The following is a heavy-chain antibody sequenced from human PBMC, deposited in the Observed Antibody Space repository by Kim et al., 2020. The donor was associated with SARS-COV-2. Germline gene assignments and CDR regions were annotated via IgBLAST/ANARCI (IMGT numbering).Heavy chain of an antibody. J-gene: IGHJ6*02. CDR3: ARAFCSSSTCYPTARDYYHGMDV. Sequence: ASVTVSCKASGYSFTNYFIHWVRQAPGQGLEWVGIINPNGGNTKFAQKFQGRVTMTRDTSTSTVYMELSRLGSDDTALYFCARAFCSSSTCYPTARDYYHGMDVWGQGTTVIVSS. V-gene: IGHV1-46*01. D-gene: IGHD2-2*01. CDR1: GYSFTNYF. CDR2: INPNGGNT.